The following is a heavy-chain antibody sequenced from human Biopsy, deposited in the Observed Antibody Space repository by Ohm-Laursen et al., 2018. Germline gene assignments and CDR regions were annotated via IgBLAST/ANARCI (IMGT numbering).Heavy chain of an antibody. D-gene: IGHD6-19*01. J-gene: IGHJ4*02. CDR2: ISWTSNNI. CDR3: AKDTFADLRGPSGWYGVDY. Sequence: SLRLSCAATGFIYNDYVMHRVRQAPGKGLEWVAGISWTSNNIVYADSVKGRFTISRDNARNSLYLQIKSLRTEDTAFYYCAKDTFADLRGPSGWYGVDYWGQGTMVTVSS. V-gene: IGHV3-9*01. CDR1: GFIYNDYV.